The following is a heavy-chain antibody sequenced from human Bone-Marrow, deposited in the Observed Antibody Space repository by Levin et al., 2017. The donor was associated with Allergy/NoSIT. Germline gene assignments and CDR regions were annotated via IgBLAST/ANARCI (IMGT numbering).Heavy chain of an antibody. Sequence: ASVKVSCKVSGDTLGDLSMHWVRQVPVKGLEWMGGVDPEDKETVYAQKFQGRLTLTEDTSTDTAYMDLSSLTSEDTAIYYCTPAYYFENWGQGTLVTVSS. V-gene: IGHV1-24*01. CDR1: GDTLGDLS. CDR3: TPAYYFEN. CDR2: VDPEDKET. J-gene: IGHJ4*02. D-gene: IGHD2-21*01.